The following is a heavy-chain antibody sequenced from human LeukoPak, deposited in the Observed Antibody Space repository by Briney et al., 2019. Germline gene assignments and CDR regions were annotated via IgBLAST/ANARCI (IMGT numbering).Heavy chain of an antibody. CDR1: GYTFTDYY. V-gene: IGHV1-2*06. D-gene: IGHD4/OR15-4a*01. CDR2: INPSSGGT. J-gene: IGHJ5*02. CDR3: ARDPSGAINWFDP. Sequence: ASVKVSRKTSGYTFTDYYMHWVRQAPGQGLEWMGRINPSSGGTNYAQKFQGRVTMTRDTSISTAYMELSRLRSDDTAVYYCARDPSGAINWFDPWGQGTLVTVSS.